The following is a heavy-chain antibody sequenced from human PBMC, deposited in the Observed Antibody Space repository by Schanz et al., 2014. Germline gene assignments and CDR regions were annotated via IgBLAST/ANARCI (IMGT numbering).Heavy chain of an antibody. J-gene: IGHJ3*01. CDR1: GFNFSDYA. V-gene: IGHV1-24*01. CDR3: ATNSPFRMVRGSNAFDA. Sequence: VHLLESGGGLVPPGGSLRLSCAASGFNFSDYAMHWVRQAPGKGLEWLGGFDVEDGETIYAQKFQGRVTMTEDTSTETAYMELSGLRSGDTAVYYCATNSPFRMVRGSNAFDAWGQGTMVTVSS. CDR2: FDVEDGET. D-gene: IGHD3-10*01.